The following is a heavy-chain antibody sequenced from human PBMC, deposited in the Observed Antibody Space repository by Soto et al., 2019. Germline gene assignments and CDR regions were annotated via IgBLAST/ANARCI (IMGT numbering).Heavy chain of an antibody. CDR2: MYHTGSA. Sequence: PSETLSLTCAVSGAANTTGGYSWSWMRQPPGNGLQWIGYMYHTGSANYNPSLKGRVTMSFDTSTNDFSLKLNSVTAADTAVYFCARLKGTRYFDFWGPGLLV. CDR3: ARLKGTRYFDF. J-gene: IGHJ4*02. CDR1: GAANTTGGYS. V-gene: IGHV4-30-2*01. D-gene: IGHD3-10*01.